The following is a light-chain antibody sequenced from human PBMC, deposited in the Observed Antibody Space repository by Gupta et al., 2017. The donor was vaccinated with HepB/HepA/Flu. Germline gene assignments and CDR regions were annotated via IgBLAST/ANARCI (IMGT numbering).Light chain of an antibody. J-gene: IGLJ1*01. CDR2: YGR. CDR1: RTDIGTYNF. Sequence: QSALTQPASVSGSPGQSITISCTGTRTDIGTYNFVSWYQQHPGKAPKLMIAYGRTLPSGVSNRFSGSKSGNTASLTISGLQTEDEDDYYCSSYASSGVFGTGTKVTVL. CDR3: SSYASSGV. V-gene: IGLV2-14*01.